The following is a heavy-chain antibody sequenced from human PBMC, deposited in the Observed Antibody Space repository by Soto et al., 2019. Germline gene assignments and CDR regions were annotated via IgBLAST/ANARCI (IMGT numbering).Heavy chain of an antibody. CDR3: ARDQAYYYDSSGHPDY. CDR2: IWYDGSNK. J-gene: IGHJ4*02. V-gene: IGHV3-33*01. Sequence: QVQLVESGGGVVQPGRSLRLSCAASGFTFSSYGMHWVRQAPGKGLEWVAVIWYDGSNKYYADSVKGRFTISRDNSKNXLYRQMNGLRAEDTAVYSCARDQAYYYDSSGHPDYWGQGTLVTVSS. CDR1: GFTFSSYG. D-gene: IGHD3-22*01.